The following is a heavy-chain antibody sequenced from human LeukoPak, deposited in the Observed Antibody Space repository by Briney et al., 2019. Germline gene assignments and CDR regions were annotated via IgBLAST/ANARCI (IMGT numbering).Heavy chain of an antibody. D-gene: IGHD2-2*01. CDR2: ISATGGDT. CDR1: GFTFSNYA. J-gene: IGHJ4*02. CDR3: AIRTLSATFDY. V-gene: IGHV3-23*01. Sequence: GGSLRLSCAASGFTFSNYAMSWVRQGPGKGLEWVSAISATGGDTYYADSVKGRFTISRDNSKHTLYLQMSSLTAEDSAIYYCAIRTLSATFDYWGQGTLVTVSS.